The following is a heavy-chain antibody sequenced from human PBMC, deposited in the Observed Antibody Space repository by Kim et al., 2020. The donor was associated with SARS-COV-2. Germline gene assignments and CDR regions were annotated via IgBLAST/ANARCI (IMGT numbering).Heavy chain of an antibody. Sequence: SVKVSCKASGGTFSSYAISWVRQAPGQGLEWMGGIIPIFGTANYAQKFQGRVTITADESTSTAYMELSSLRSEDTAVYYCARGYSGYDSVWFDPWGQGTLVTVSS. D-gene: IGHD5-12*01. CDR3: ARGYSGYDSVWFDP. CDR2: IIPIFGTA. V-gene: IGHV1-69*13. CDR1: GGTFSSYA. J-gene: IGHJ5*02.